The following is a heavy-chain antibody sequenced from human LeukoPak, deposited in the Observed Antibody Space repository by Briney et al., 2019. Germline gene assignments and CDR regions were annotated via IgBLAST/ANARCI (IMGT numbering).Heavy chain of an antibody. V-gene: IGHV3-23*01. J-gene: IGHJ5*02. CDR3: AKISTTLTSGWFDP. D-gene: IGHD4-17*01. Sequence: PGGSLRLSCAASGLTFSRYAMTWVRQAPGKGLDWVSGISATGGSTYYADSVRGRFTISRDNSKNTLYLQMNSLRAEDTPIYYCAKISTTLTSGWFDPWGQGTLVTVSS. CDR2: ISATGGST. CDR1: GLTFSRYA.